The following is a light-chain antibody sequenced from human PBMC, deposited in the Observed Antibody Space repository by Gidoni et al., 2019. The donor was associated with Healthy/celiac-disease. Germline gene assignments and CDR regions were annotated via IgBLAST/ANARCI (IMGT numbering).Light chain of an antibody. CDR1: QDISNY. CDR3: QQYDNLPPCT. J-gene: IGKJ2*02. V-gene: IGKV1-33*01. Sequence: DIQMTQSPSSLSASVGDRVTITCQASQDISNYFNWYQQKPGKAPKLLIYDASNLETGVPSRFSGSGSGTDFTFTISSLQPEDIATYYCQQYDNLPPCTFGQXTKLEIK. CDR2: DAS.